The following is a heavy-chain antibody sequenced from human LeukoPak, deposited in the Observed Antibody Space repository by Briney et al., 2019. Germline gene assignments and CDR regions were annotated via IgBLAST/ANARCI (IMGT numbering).Heavy chain of an antibody. Sequence: RLCCAASGFTFSSYSMNWVRQAPGKGLEWVSSISSSSSYIYYADSVKGRFTISRENAKNSLYLQMSSLRADATAVYYCARESRFGIVVVGLDYWGQGTLVTVSS. V-gene: IGHV3-21*01. CDR1: GFTFSSYS. CDR2: ISSSSSYI. J-gene: IGHJ4*02. D-gene: IGHD3-22*01. CDR3: ARESRFGIVVVGLDY.